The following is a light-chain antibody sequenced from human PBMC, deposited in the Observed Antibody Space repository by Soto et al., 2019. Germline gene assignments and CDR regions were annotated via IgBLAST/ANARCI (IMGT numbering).Light chain of an antibody. CDR3: QQYDYSRT. CDR1: QSVSSW. Sequence: DIQLTQSPSTLSASVGARVTITCRASQSVSSWLAWYQQKPGKAPKLLIFDVSNLESGVPSRFSGSGSGTEFTLTISSLHFDDFATYYCQQYDYSRTFGQGTKVDIK. CDR2: DVS. V-gene: IGKV1-5*01. J-gene: IGKJ1*01.